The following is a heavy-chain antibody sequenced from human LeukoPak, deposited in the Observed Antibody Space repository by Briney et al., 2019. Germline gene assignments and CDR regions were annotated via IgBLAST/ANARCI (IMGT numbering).Heavy chain of an antibody. CDR2: IKQDGSEK. CDR3: ARDGQKGTYHDFWSGYFRYMDV. CDR1: GFTFSSYW. Sequence: PGESLRLSCAASGFTFSSYWMSWVRQAPGKGLEWVANIKQDGSEKYYVDSVKGRFTISRDNAKNSLYLQMNSLRAEDTAVYYCARDGQKGTYHDFWSGYFRYMDVWGKGTTVTVSS. V-gene: IGHV3-7*01. D-gene: IGHD3-3*01. J-gene: IGHJ6*03.